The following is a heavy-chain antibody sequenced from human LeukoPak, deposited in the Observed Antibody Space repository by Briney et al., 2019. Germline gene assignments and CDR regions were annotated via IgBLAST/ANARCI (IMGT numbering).Heavy chain of an antibody. CDR2: ISYDGSNK. J-gene: IGHJ4*02. CDR3: AKAIGGRPTVRD. CDR1: GFTFSSYG. V-gene: IGHV3-30*18. D-gene: IGHD4-17*01. Sequence: GGSLRLSCAASGFTFSSYGMHWVRQAPGKGLEWVAVISYDGSNKYYADSVKGRFTISRDNSKNTLYLQMNSLRAEDTAVYYCAKAIGGRPTVRDWGQGTLVTVSS.